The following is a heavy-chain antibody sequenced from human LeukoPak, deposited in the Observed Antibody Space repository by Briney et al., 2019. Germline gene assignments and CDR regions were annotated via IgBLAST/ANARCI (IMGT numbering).Heavy chain of an antibody. V-gene: IGHV1-46*01. CDR3: ARASRRVTTYYYGSGSYYSFDY. Sequence: ASVKVSCKASGYSFTSYYMQWVRQAPGQGLEWMGIVNLSGGSTSYAQKFQGRVTMTRDTSTSTVYMELSSLRSEDTAVYYCARASRRVTTYYYGSGSYYSFDYWGQGTLVTVSS. CDR1: GYSFTSYY. J-gene: IGHJ4*02. CDR2: VNLSGGST. D-gene: IGHD3-10*01.